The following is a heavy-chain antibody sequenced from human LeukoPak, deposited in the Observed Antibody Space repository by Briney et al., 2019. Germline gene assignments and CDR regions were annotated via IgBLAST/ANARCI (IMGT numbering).Heavy chain of an antibody. CDR1: GFTVNSNY. Sequence: GGSLRLSCAASGFTVNSNYMNWVRQAPGKGLEWLSVIYTDDQTYYADAVKGRFIVSRDISKNTLYLQVNNVTAEDTAIYYCAREVASGASYSSAWSVWGQGTTVSVSS. V-gene: IGHV3-53*01. D-gene: IGHD6-19*01. CDR3: AREVASGASYSSAWSV. J-gene: IGHJ6*02. CDR2: IYTDDQT.